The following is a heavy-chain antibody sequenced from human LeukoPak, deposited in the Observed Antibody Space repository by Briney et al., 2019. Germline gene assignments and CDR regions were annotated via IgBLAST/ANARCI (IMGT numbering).Heavy chain of an antibody. D-gene: IGHD3-10*01. CDR3: AKLGYGSSAFDY. CDR2: IYSGAGA. J-gene: IGHJ4*02. CDR1: GFIISDNY. V-gene: IGHV3-53*01. Sequence: GGSLRLSCAASGFIISDNYMTWVRQAPGKGLEWVSVIYSGAGAYYADSVKGRFTISRDNSKNTLYLQMNSLRAEDTAVYYCAKLGYGSSAFDYWGQGTLVTVSS.